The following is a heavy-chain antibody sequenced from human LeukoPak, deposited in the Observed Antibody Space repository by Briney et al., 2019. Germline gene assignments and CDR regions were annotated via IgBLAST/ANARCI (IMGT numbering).Heavy chain of an antibody. CDR3: ARGSPYYDSSGYYLNWFDP. V-gene: IGHV4-59*06. CDR1: GGSISSYY. Sequence: HSETLSLTCTVSGGSISSYYWSWIRQHPGKGLEWIGYIYYSGSTYYNPSLKSRVTISVDTSKNQFSLKLSSVTAADTAVYYCARGSPYYDSSGYYLNWFDPWGQGTLVTVSS. D-gene: IGHD3-22*01. J-gene: IGHJ5*02. CDR2: IYYSGST.